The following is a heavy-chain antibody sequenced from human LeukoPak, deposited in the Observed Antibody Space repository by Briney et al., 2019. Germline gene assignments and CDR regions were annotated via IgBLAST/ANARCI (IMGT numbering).Heavy chain of an antibody. D-gene: IGHD3-10*01. Sequence: GGSLRLSCAASGFTFSSYSMNWVRQIPGKGLEWISYISPSGGNIYYADSVKDRFTVSRDNAQNSVFLQMNSLRGEDTAFYYCARASDLLTWFGAIDHWAQGTLVTVSS. CDR2: ISPSGGNI. CDR1: GFTFSSYS. CDR3: ARASDLLTWFGAIDH. J-gene: IGHJ4*02. V-gene: IGHV3-48*04.